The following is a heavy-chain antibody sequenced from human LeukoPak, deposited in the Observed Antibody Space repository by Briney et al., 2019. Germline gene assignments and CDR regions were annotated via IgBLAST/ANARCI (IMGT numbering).Heavy chain of an antibody. D-gene: IGHD6-19*01. J-gene: IGHJ4*02. CDR3: ARAYSNRYSSGWYEDY. CDR2: ISAYNGNT. V-gene: IGHV1-18*01. Sequence: ASVKVSCKASGYTFTSYGISWVRQAPGQWLEWMGWISAYNGNTNYAQKLQGRVTMTTDTSTSTAYMELRSLRSDDTAVYYCARAYSNRYSSGWYEDYWGQGTLVTVSS. CDR1: GYTFTSYG.